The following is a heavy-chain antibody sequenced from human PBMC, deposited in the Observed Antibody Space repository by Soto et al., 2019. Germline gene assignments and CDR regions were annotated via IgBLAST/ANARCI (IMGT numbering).Heavy chain of an antibody. CDR3: AKYCSRGSCYPSAFDI. CDR2: ISGSGGST. D-gene: IGHD2-15*01. Sequence: GGSLRLSCAASGFTFSSYAMSWVRQAPGKGLEWVSAISGSGGSTYYADSVKGRFTISRDNSKNTLYLQMNSLRAEDTAVYYCAKYCSRGSCYPSAFDIWGQGTLVTV. J-gene: IGHJ3*02. V-gene: IGHV3-23*01. CDR1: GFTFSSYA.